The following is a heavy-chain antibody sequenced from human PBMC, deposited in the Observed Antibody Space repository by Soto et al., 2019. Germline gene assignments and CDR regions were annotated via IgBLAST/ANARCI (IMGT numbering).Heavy chain of an antibody. CDR1: GGSISDSY. V-gene: IGHV4-59*01. J-gene: IGHJ4*02. CDR2: IFYSGST. Sequence: NPSETLSLTCTISGGSISDSYWSWIRQPPGKGLEWIGFIFYSGSTTYNPSLKSRVTISVDTSKNQFSLRLSSVTAADTAVYYCARELDVVDTIGFDSWGRGTLVTVSS. D-gene: IGHD5-12*01. CDR3: ARELDVVDTIGFDS.